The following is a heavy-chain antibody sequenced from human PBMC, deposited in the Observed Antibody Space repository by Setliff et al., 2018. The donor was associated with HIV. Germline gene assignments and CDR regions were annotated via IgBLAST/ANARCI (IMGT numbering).Heavy chain of an antibody. CDR2: INQDGTAT. J-gene: IGHJ4*02. D-gene: IGHD3-3*01. CDR1: GFTFSDYY. V-gene: IGHV3-7*01. Sequence: PGGSLRLSCAASGFTFSDYYMSWIRQAPGKGLEWVANINQDGTATFYVDFVQGRFTISRDNAQNSLYLQLNSLRAEDTGVYHCARHPYGVFDYWGQGTLVTVSS. CDR3: ARHPYGVFDY.